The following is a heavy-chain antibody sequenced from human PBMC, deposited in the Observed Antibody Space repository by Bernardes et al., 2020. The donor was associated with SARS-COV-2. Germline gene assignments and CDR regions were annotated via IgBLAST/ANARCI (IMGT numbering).Heavy chain of an antibody. J-gene: IGHJ4*02. CDR1: GFTVSSKY. D-gene: IGHD4-17*01. CDR2: IQSGGYT. CDR3: ARGLRWAFDY. Sequence: GGSLRLSCAVSGFTVSSKYMNWVRQAPGKGLEWVSVIQSGGYTNYADSVKGRFTVSRDTSENTVSLQMNSLRAEDTAVYYCARGLRWAFDYRGQGTLVSVSS. V-gene: IGHV3-53*01.